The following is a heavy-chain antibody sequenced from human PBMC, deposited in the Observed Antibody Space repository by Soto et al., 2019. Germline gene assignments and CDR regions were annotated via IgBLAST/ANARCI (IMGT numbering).Heavy chain of an antibody. CDR1: GFTFSSYA. D-gene: IGHD1-26*01. Sequence: GGSLRLSCAASGFTFSSYAMSWVRQAPGKGLEWVSAISGSGGSTYYADSVKCRFTISRDNSKSTLYLQMNSLRAEDTAVYYCAKDLPDKWELHPDTITWGQGTLVTVSS. V-gene: IGHV3-23*01. J-gene: IGHJ5*02. CDR2: ISGSGGST. CDR3: AKDLPDKWELHPDTIT.